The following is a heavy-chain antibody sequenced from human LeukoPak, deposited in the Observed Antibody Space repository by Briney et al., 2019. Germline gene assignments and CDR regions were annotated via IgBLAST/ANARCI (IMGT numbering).Heavy chain of an antibody. CDR1: GFTFSSYW. J-gene: IGHJ4*02. CDR3: ARVYDFGSFDY. Sequence: PGGSLRLSCAASGFTFSSYWMNWVRQAPGKGLVWVSRISSDGSSTSYADSVKGRFTISRDNAKNTLYLQMNSLRAEDTAVYYCARVYDFGSFDYWGQGTLVTVSS. CDR2: ISSDGSST. D-gene: IGHD4-17*01. V-gene: IGHV3-74*01.